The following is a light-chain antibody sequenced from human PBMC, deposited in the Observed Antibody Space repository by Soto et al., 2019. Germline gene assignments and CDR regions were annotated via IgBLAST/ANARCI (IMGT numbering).Light chain of an antibody. CDR3: HQSYSTLSIT. Sequence: IQLTQSPSSLSASVGDRVTITCRASQGISSALAWYQQKPGKAPNLLIYAASSLQSGVPSRFSGSGSGTDFTLTISSLQPEDFATYYCHQSYSTLSITFGQGTRLEIK. CDR2: AAS. CDR1: QGISSA. J-gene: IGKJ5*01. V-gene: IGKV1-39*01.